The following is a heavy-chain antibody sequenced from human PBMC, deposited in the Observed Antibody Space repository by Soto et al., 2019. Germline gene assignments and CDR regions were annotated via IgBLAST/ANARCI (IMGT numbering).Heavy chain of an antibody. CDR2: INHSGST. J-gene: IGHJ6*02. D-gene: IGHD3-3*01. Sequence: SETLSLTCAVYGGSFSGYYWSWIRQPPGKGLEWIGEINHSGSTNYNPSLKSRVTISVDTSKNQLSLKLSSVTAADTAVYYCARGKVLRFLEWADYYYYGMDVWGQGATVTVSS. V-gene: IGHV4-34*01. CDR1: GGSFSGYY. CDR3: ARGKVLRFLEWADYYYYGMDV.